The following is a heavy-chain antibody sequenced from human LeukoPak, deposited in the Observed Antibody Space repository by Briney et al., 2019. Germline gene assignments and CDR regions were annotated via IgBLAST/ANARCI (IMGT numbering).Heavy chain of an antibody. D-gene: IGHD3-10*01. CDR1: GGSLNSPNYY. J-gene: IGHJ5*02. Sequence: SETLSLTCIVSGGSLNSPNYYWGWIRQPPGKLLEWIGTIYYTGTTYYNPSLKSRLTISVDTSKNQFSLKLTSVTAADTAVYYCARHDYYGSLNWFDPWGQGTLITVSS. CDR2: IYYTGTT. CDR3: ARHDYYGSLNWFDP. V-gene: IGHV4-39*01.